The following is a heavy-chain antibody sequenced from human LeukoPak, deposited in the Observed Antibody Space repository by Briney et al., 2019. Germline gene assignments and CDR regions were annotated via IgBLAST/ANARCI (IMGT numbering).Heavy chain of an antibody. CDR2: ISYDGTNK. CDR1: GFTFSNYG. Sequence: GRSLRLSCAASGFTFSNYGMHWIRQAPGKGLEGVTVISYDGTNKFYADSVKGRFTISRDNFKNTLYLQMNSLRTEDTAVYYCARRNILSGLDWFDPWGQGTLVTVSS. D-gene: IGHD3-9*01. CDR3: ARRNILSGLDWFDP. V-gene: IGHV3-30*03. J-gene: IGHJ5*02.